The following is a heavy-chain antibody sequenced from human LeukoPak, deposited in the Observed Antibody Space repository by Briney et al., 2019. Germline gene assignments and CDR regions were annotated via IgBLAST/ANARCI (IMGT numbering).Heavy chain of an antibody. CDR2: INHSGST. V-gene: IGHV4-34*01. CDR1: GGPFTAYY. D-gene: IGHD3-10*01. CDR3: ARGPNLRGVIGIPYYYYGMDV. Sequence: SETLSLTCSVYGGPFTAYYWSWIRQPPGKGLEWIGEINHSGSTNYNPSLKSRVTISVDTSKNQFSLKLSSVTAADTAVYYCARGPNLRGVIGIPYYYYGMDVWGQGTTVTVSS. J-gene: IGHJ6*02.